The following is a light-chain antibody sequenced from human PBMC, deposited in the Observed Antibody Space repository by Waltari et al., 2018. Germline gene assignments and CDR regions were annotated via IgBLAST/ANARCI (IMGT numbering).Light chain of an antibody. CDR1: QSVLYSSNNKNY. V-gene: IGKV4-1*01. J-gene: IGKJ4*01. CDR2: WAS. Sequence: DIEMTQSPDSLAVSLGERATINCKSSQSVLYSSNNKNYIAWYQLKPGQPPKLLISWASTRESGVPERFSGSGSGTDFTLTISSLQAEDVAVYYCQQYYIAPHTFGGGTKVEVK. CDR3: QQYYIAPHT.